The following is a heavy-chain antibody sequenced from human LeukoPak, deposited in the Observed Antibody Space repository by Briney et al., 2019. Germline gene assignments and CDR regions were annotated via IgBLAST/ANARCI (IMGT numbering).Heavy chain of an antibody. Sequence: SVKVSCKASGGTFSSYAISWVRQAPGQGLELMGGIIPIFGTANYAQKFQGRVTITADKSTSTAYMELSSLRSEDTAVYYCAREEALTVTKDAFDIWGQGTMVTVSS. CDR2: IIPIFGTA. V-gene: IGHV1-69*06. D-gene: IGHD4-17*01. J-gene: IGHJ3*02. CDR1: GGTFSSYA. CDR3: AREEALTVTKDAFDI.